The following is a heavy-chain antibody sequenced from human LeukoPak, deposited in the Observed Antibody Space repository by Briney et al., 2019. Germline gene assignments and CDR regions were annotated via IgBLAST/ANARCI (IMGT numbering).Heavy chain of an antibody. CDR3: ARKGIAAAGIYYYYGMDV. V-gene: IGHV3-7*01. CDR2: IKQDGSEK. CDR1: GFTFSSYW. Sequence: GGSLRLSCAASGFTFSSYWMSWVRQAPGEGLEWVANIKQDGSEKYYVDSVKGRFTISRDNAKNSLYLQMNSLRAEDTAVYYCARKGIAAAGIYYYYGMDVWGQGTTVTVSS. J-gene: IGHJ6*02. D-gene: IGHD6-13*01.